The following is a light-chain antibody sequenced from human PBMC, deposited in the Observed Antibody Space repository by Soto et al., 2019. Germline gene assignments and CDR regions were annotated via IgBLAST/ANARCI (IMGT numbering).Light chain of an antibody. CDR2: AAS. V-gene: IGKV1-39*01. J-gene: IGKJ1*01. Sequence: DIQMTQSPSSLSASVGDRVTIACRASENIINYLNWYQQSPGKAPKLLIYAASSLQGGVPSRFSGSGSGTDFTLTISSLHPEDFATYDCQQNYNTPRTFGQGANVDIK. CDR3: QQNYNTPRT. CDR1: ENIINY.